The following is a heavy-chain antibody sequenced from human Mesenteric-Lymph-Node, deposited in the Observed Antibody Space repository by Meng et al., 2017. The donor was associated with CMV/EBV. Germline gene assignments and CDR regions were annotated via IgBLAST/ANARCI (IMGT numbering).Heavy chain of an antibody. CDR3: AKLPWRVDSTMANYGMDV. V-gene: IGHV3-33*06. D-gene: IGHD5-18*01. J-gene: IGHJ6*02. Sequence: GGSLRLSCVASGFTFSSYGMHWVRQAPGKGLEWVAVVWYDGSNKYYAASVKGRFTISRDNSKNTLYLQMNSLRGEDTAVYYCAKLPWRVDSTMANYGMDVWGQGTTVTVSS. CDR2: VWYDGSNK. CDR1: GFTFSSYG.